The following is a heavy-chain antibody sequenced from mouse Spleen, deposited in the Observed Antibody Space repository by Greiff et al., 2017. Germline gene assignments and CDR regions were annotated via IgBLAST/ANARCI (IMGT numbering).Heavy chain of an antibody. CDR3: TRYDGYSYFDY. CDR2: IGPGSGST. V-gene: IGHV1-77*01. J-gene: IGHJ2*01. Sequence: QDHVKQSGAELVKPGASVKISCKASGYTFTDYYINWVKQRPGQGLEWIGKIGPGSGSTYYNQKFKGKAILTADKSSSTAYMELRSLTSEDSAVYYCTRYDGYSYFDYWGQGTTLTVSS. D-gene: IGHD2-3*01. CDR1: GYTFTDYY.